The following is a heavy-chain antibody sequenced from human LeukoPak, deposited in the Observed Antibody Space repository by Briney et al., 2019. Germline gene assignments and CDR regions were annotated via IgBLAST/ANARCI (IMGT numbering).Heavy chain of an antibody. D-gene: IGHD2/OR15-2a*01. J-gene: IGHJ4*02. CDR1: GFTFSDYY. V-gene: IGHV3-11*04. Sequence: GGSLRLSCAASGFTFSDYYMSWIRQAPGKGLEGVSYISSSGVTTDYADSVRGRFTISRDNAKNLLFLEMNSLRDDDTAVYYCARDKRQTSGSKKYFDYWGQGILVTVSS. CDR3: ARDKRQTSGSKKYFDY. CDR2: ISSSGVTT.